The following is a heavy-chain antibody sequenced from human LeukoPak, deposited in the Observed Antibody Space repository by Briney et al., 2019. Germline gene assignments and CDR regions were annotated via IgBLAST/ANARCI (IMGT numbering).Heavy chain of an antibody. D-gene: IGHD2-2*01. Sequence: SETLSLTCTVSGGSISSYYWSWIRQPPGKGLEWIGYIYYSGSTNYNPSLKSRVTISVDTSKNQFSLKLSSVTAADTAVYYCARLRYCSSTSCFPRYYYYGMDVWGQGTTVTVSS. J-gene: IGHJ6*02. CDR3: ARLRYCSSTSCFPRYYYYGMDV. CDR1: GGSISSYY. V-gene: IGHV4-59*01. CDR2: IYYSGST.